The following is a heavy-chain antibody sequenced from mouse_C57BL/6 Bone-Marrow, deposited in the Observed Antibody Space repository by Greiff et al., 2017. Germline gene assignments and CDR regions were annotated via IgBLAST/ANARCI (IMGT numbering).Heavy chain of an antibody. D-gene: IGHD2-2*01. CDR3: TTALWLRRNY. J-gene: IGHJ2*01. CDR2: IDPENGDT. Sequence: EVKLQESGAELVRPGASVKLSCTASGFNIKDDYMHWVKQRPEQGLEWIGWIDPENGDTEYASKFQGKATITADTSSNTAYLQLSSLTSEDTAVYYCTTALWLRRNYWGQGTTLTGSS. CDR1: GFNIKDDY. V-gene: IGHV14-4*01.